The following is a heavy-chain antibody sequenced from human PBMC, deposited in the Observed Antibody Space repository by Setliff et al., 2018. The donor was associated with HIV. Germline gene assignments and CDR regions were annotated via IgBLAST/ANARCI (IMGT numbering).Heavy chain of an antibody. CDR1: GFTFNTYW. Sequence: AASGFTFNTYWMSWVRQAPGKGLEWVAVISYDGSNKYYADSVKGRFTISRDNSKNTLYLQMNSLRGDNTAVYYCAKGCGGAGFCYYADYWGQGTVVTVSS. CDR3: AKGCGGAGFCYYADY. D-gene: IGHD2-21*01. V-gene: IGHV3-30*18. J-gene: IGHJ4*02. CDR2: ISYDGSNK.